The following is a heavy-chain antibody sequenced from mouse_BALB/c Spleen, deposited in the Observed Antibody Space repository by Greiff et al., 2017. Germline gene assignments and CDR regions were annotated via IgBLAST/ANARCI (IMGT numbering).Heavy chain of an antibody. CDR1: GYSITSDYA. D-gene: IGHD2-14*01. V-gene: IGHV3-2*02. CDR2: ISYSGST. CDR3: ARRYDYNAMDD. Sequence: EVKLMESGPGLVKPSQSLSLTCTVTGYSITSDYAWNWIRQFPGNKLEWMGYISYSGSTSYNPSLKSRISITRDTSKNQFFLQLNSVTTEDTATYYCARRYDYNAMDDWGQGTSVTVSS. J-gene: IGHJ4*01.